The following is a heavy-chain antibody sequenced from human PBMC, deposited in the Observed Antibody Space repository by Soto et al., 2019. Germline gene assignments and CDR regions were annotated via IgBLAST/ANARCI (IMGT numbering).Heavy chain of an antibody. D-gene: IGHD3-3*02. J-gene: IGHJ5*02. CDR3: ARGNIYWFDP. Sequence: QVQLVQFGAEVKKPGASVKVSCKASGYTFTNYDITWVRQATGQGLEWMGWMNPYSGNTGYAQKFQGRVTMTRTTSLSTAYMELSSLRSEDTAVYYCARGNIYWFDPWGQGTLVTVSS. CDR1: GYTFTNYD. V-gene: IGHV1-8*01. CDR2: MNPYSGNT.